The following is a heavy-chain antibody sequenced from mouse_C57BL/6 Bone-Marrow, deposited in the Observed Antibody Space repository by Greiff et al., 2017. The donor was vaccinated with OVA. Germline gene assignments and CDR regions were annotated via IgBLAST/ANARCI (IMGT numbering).Heavy chain of an antibody. V-gene: IGHV1-67*01. J-gene: IGHJ4*01. CDR1: GYTFTDFA. CDR2: IRTYNGNT. Sequence: QVQLQQSGPEVVRPGVSVKISCKGSGYTFTDFAMHWVKQSHAKSLEWIGVIRTYNGNTNYNQKFKVKATMTVDKSSNTAYMELARLTSEDSAIYYCAREACYYYYAMDYWGQGTSVTVSS. D-gene: IGHD2-3*01. CDR3: AREACYYYYAMDY.